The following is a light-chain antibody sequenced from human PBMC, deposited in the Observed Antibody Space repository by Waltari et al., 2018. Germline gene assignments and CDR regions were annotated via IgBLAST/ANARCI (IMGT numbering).Light chain of an antibody. V-gene: IGKV1-NL1*01. Sequence: CRPDQVMSGSLVWYQQKPGRAPKLLLYVTSRLESGVPSRFRGSGSGTDYTFTISSLQTEDFCTCYCQQYDSTPWTFGQGTKVEIK. J-gene: IGKJ1*01. CDR2: VTS. CDR3: QQYDSTPWT. CDR1: QVMSGS.